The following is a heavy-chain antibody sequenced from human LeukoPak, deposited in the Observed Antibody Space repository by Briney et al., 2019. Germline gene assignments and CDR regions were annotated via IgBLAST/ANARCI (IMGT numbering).Heavy chain of an antibody. CDR3: AKDGGIVGALDAFDI. CDR1: GFTFSSYW. Sequence: GGSLRLSCGASGFTFSSYWMTWVRQASGRGLEWVANIKQDGSEKYYVDSVKGRCTISRDNAKNSMYLQMNSLRAEDTAVYYCAKDGGIVGALDAFDIWGQGTMITVSS. V-gene: IGHV3-7*01. J-gene: IGHJ3*02. CDR2: IKQDGSEK. D-gene: IGHD1-26*01.